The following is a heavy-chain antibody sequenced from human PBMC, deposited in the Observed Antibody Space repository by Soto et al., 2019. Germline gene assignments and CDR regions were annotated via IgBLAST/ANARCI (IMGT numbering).Heavy chain of an antibody. Sequence: ASVKVSCKASGSTFSCYYMHWVRQAPGQGLEWMGRINPGHGNTNYAQKFQGRVTITKDTSTSTAYTEMSSLRVEDTAVYYCAKGDGVGFVGPWGQGTLVTVSS. CDR3: AKGDGVGFVGP. CDR2: INPGHGNT. CDR1: GSTFSCYY. D-gene: IGHD2-2*01. V-gene: IGHV1-46*01. J-gene: IGHJ5*02.